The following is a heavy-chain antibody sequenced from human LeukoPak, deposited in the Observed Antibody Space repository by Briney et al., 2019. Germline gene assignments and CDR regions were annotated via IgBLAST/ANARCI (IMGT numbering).Heavy chain of an antibody. D-gene: IGHD3-22*01. CDR2: IWYDGSNK. Sequence: GGSLRLSCAASGFTFSSYGMHWVRQAPGKGLEWVAVIWYDGSNKYCADSVKGRFTISRDNSKNTLYLQMNSLRAEDTAVYYCARDSDDSSGYYDYWGQGTLVTVSS. CDR1: GFTFSSYG. CDR3: ARDSDDSSGYYDY. V-gene: IGHV3-33*01. J-gene: IGHJ4*02.